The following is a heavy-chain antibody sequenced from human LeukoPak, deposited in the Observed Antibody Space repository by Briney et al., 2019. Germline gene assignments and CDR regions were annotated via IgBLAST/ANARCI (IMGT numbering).Heavy chain of an antibody. CDR3: ARGRSGYYQY. Sequence: PSETLSLTCAVYGGSFSGYYWSWIRQPPGKGLEWIGEINHSGSTNYNPSLKSRVTISVDTSKNQFSLKLSSVTAADTAVYYCARGRSGYYQYWGQGTLVTVSS. J-gene: IGHJ4*02. CDR1: GGSFSGYY. V-gene: IGHV4-34*01. D-gene: IGHD3-3*01. CDR2: INHSGST.